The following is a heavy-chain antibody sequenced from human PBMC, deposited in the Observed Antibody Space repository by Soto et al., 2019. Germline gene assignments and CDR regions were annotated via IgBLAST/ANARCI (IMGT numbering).Heavy chain of an antibody. CDR3: ATEGGYDYWFDP. D-gene: IGHD5-12*01. CDR1: GGTFSSYT. V-gene: IGHV1-69*02. Sequence: QVQLVQSGAEVQKPGSSVKVSCKASGGTFSSYTISWVRQAPGQGLEWMGRIIPILGIANYAQKFQGRVTITADKSTSTAYMELSSLRSEDTAVYYCATEGGYDYWFDPWGQGTLVTVSS. J-gene: IGHJ5*02. CDR2: IIPILGIA.